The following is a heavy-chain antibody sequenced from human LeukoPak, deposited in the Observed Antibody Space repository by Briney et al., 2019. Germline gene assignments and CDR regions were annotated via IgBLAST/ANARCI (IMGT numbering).Heavy chain of an antibody. CDR1: GYAFIDYA. D-gene: IGHD2-2*01. J-gene: IGHJ5*02. CDR3: ARDPGDDFVVPGDP. Sequence: ASVKVSCKASGYAFIDYAINWVRQAPGQGLEWMGWINTNTGNPTYAQGFTGRFVFSLDTSVSATYLQISSLKAEDTAVYYCARDPGDDFVVPGDPWGQGTLVTVAA. CDR2: INTNTGNP. V-gene: IGHV7-4-1*02.